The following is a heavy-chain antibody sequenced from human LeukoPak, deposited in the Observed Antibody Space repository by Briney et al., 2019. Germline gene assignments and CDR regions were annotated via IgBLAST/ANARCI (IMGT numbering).Heavy chain of an antibody. CDR1: GGSISSYY. Sequence: SETLSLTCTVSGGSISSYYWSWIRQPPGKGLEWIGYIYYSGSTNYNSSLKSRVTISVDTSKNQFSLKLSSVTAADTAVYYCARDFKIRCSGGSCYSGYYYYGMDVWGQGTTVTVSS. D-gene: IGHD2-15*01. J-gene: IGHJ6*02. CDR3: ARDFKIRCSGGSCYSGYYYYGMDV. CDR2: IYYSGST. V-gene: IGHV4-59*01.